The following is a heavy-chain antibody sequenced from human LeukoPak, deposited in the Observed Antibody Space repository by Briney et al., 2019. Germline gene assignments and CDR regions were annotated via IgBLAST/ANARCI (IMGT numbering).Heavy chain of an antibody. Sequence: GGSLRLSCTASGLIFRNYAMTWVRRAPRKGLEWVSTISGDGTETFYADSVKGRFTISRDNSKNTHYLQMSSLRAEDTGVYYCAKGGHYSFFDYWGQGTLVTVSS. CDR2: ISGDGTET. D-gene: IGHD4-11*01. CDR3: AKGGHYSFFDY. V-gene: IGHV3-23*01. J-gene: IGHJ4*02. CDR1: GLIFRNYA.